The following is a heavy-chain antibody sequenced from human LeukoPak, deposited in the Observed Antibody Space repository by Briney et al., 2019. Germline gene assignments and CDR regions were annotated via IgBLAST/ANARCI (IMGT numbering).Heavy chain of an antibody. Sequence: GGSLRLSCAASGFTFSSYGMTWVRQAPGKGLEWVSYISSSSSTIYYADSVKGRFTISRDNAKNSLYLQMNSLRAEDTAVYYCARERMGIPNYWGQGTLVTVSS. CDR1: GFTFSSYG. CDR2: ISSSSSTI. D-gene: IGHD2-21*01. J-gene: IGHJ4*02. V-gene: IGHV3-48*01. CDR3: ARERMGIPNY.